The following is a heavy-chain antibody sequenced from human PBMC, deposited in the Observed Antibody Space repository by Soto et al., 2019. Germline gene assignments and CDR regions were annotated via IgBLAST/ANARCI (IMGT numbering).Heavy chain of an antibody. CDR3: ASVLVAYCTTTTCSGDNWFDP. J-gene: IGHJ5*02. CDR1: GGSISSSSYY. CDR2: IYYTGST. Sequence: SGTLSLTCTVCGGSISSSSYYWGWIRQPPGKGLEWIGSIYYTGSTYYNPSLRGRVTISVDTSKNQFSLKLSSVTAADTAVYYCASVLVAYCTTTTCSGDNWFDPWGQGTLVTVSS. D-gene: IGHD2-2*01. V-gene: IGHV4-39*01.